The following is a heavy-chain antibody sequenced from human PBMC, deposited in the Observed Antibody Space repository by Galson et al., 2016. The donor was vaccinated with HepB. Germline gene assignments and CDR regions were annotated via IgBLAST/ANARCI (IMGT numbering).Heavy chain of an antibody. Sequence: SLRLSCAASGFAFSGSAMHWVRQAPGKGLEWVAAISYHGSDKYYADSVKGRVTISRDNSKNTLYLQMNSLRVEDTAVYYCARGGAYGYTWGLGTLVTVSS. CDR1: GFAFSGSA. CDR2: ISYHGSDK. V-gene: IGHV3-30*14. J-gene: IGHJ4*02. D-gene: IGHD3-16*02. CDR3: ARGGAYGYT.